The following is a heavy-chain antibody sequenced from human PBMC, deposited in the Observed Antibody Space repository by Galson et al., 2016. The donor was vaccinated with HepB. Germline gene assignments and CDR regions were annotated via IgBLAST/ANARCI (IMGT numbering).Heavy chain of an antibody. CDR3: ARDNSHCGRTSCIPTYRYFDL. J-gene: IGHJ2*01. D-gene: IGHD2-2*01. V-gene: IGHV3-21*01. CDR2: ISSNGDFI. Sequence: SLRLSCAASGISFSTFSMNWVRQAPGQGLEWLSSISSNGDFINYADSVKGRFTISRDKADNSLFLHMSSLRAEDTAIYYCARDNSHCGRTSCIPTYRYFDLWGRGTLVTVSS. CDR1: GISFSTFS.